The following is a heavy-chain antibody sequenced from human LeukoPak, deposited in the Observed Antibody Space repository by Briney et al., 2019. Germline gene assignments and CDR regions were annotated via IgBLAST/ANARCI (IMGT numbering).Heavy chain of an antibody. D-gene: IGHD6-13*01. Sequence: SETLSLTCAVYGGSFSGYYWSWIRQPPGKGLEWIGEINHSGSTNYNPSLKSRVTISVDTSKNQFSLKLSSVTAADTAVYYCASAADLTNWGQGTLVTVSS. CDR3: ASAADLTN. J-gene: IGHJ4*02. CDR2: INHSGST. V-gene: IGHV4-34*01. CDR1: GGSFSGYY.